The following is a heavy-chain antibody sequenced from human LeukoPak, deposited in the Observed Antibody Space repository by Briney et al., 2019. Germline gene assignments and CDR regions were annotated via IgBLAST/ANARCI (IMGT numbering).Heavy chain of an antibody. V-gene: IGHV4-61*02. J-gene: IGHJ4*02. D-gene: IGHD6-19*01. Sequence: SETLSLTCTVPGGSITSGSYYWSWIRQPAGKGLEWIGRIYTSGSTNYNPSLKSRVTISVDTSKNQFSLKLSSVTAADTAVYYCAREEAAVAGMLDYWGQGTLVTVSS. CDR2: IYTSGST. CDR1: GGSITSGSYY. CDR3: AREEAAVAGMLDY.